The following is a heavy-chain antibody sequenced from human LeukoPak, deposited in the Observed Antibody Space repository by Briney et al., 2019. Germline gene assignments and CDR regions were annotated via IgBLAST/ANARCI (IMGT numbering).Heavy chain of an antibody. CDR1: GGSFSGYY. V-gene: IGHV4-34*01. CDR3: ARHTGYDYVWGSYRPSWFDP. Sequence: KPSETLSLTCAVYGGSFSGYYWSWIRQPPGKGLEWIGEINHSGSTNYNPSLKSRVTISVDTSKNQFSLKLSSVTAADTAVYYCARHTGYDYVWGSYRPSWFDPWGQGTLVTVSS. CDR2: INHSGST. D-gene: IGHD3-16*02. J-gene: IGHJ5*02.